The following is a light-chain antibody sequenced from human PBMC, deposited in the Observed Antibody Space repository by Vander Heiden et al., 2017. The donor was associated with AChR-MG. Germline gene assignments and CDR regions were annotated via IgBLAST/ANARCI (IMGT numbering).Light chain of an antibody. CDR3: QQYYSYFT. CDR1: QGITSY. Sequence: IRMTQSPSSLSASIGDRVTISCRASQGITSYLAWYQQKPGKAPKLLIYAASPLQTGVPSRFSGSGSGTDFTLTISCLQSEDFATYYCQQYYSYFTFGPGTKVDVK. J-gene: IGKJ3*01. CDR2: AAS. V-gene: IGKV1-8*01.